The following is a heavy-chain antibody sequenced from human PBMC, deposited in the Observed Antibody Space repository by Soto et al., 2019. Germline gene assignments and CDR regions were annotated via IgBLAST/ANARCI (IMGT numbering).Heavy chain of an antibody. CDR2: INGDGRQI. J-gene: IGHJ4*02. CDR3: ARDLGWAFDS. CDR1: GFKFRRYS. D-gene: IGHD6-19*01. Sequence: PGESLRLSCVASGFKFRRYSMSWVRQAPGKGLEWIAYINGDGRQIYYADSVKGRFTISRDNAKNSLYLQMDSLTDEDTAVYYCARDLGWAFDSWGQGTLVTVSS. V-gene: IGHV3-48*02.